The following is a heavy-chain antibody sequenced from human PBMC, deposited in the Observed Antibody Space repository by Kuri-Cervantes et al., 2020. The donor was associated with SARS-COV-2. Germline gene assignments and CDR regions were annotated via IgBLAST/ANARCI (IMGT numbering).Heavy chain of an antibody. J-gene: IGHJ4*02. CDR2: IWWDGSEE. D-gene: IGHD4-23*01. Sequence: GESLKISCEASGFTFSNYAMHWVRQAPGKGLEWVAVIWWDGSEEYYLDSVKGRFTISKDNSENMLFLEINNLRVEDAAVYFCARGSYGGNSDFDYWGQGTPVTVSS. CDR1: GFTFSNYA. V-gene: IGHV3-33*01. CDR3: ARGSYGGNSDFDY.